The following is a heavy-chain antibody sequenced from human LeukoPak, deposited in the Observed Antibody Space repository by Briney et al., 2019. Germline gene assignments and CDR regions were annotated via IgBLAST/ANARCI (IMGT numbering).Heavy chain of an antibody. CDR1: GFTVSSNY. CDR3: ASARVIGIVVVTDAFDI. V-gene: IGHV3-53*04. Sequence: GGSLRLSCAASGFTVSSNYMSWVRQAPGKGLESVSVIYSGGSTDYADSVKGRFTISRHNSKNTLYLQMNSLRAEDTAVYYCASARVIGIVVVTDAFDIWGQGTMVTVSS. CDR2: IYSGGST. J-gene: IGHJ3*02. D-gene: IGHD2-21*02.